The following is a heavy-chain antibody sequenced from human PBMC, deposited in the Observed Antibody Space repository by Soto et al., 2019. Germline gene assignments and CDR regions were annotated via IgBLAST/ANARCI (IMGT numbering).Heavy chain of an antibody. Sequence: SETLSLTCTVSGGSINSYYWSWIRQPPGKGLEWIGYIYYSGSTNYNPSLKSRVSISVDTSKNQFSMKLRSVTAADTAVYYCARQAGDSGYEPDYWGLGTLVTVSS. J-gene: IGHJ4*02. CDR1: GGSINSYY. CDR3: ARQAGDSGYEPDY. V-gene: IGHV4-59*08. D-gene: IGHD5-12*01. CDR2: IYYSGST.